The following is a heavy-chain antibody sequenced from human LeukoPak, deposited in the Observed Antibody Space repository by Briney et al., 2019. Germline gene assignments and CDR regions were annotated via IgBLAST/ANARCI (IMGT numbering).Heavy chain of an antibody. D-gene: IGHD6-19*01. Sequence: PGGSLRLSCAASGFTFSSYSMNWVRQAPGKGLEWVSSISSSSSYIYYADSVKGRFTISRDNAKNSLYLQMNSLRAEDTAVYYCARDKRGPKDIAVAGKDAFDIWGQGTMVTVSS. V-gene: IGHV3-21*01. CDR2: ISSSSSYI. J-gene: IGHJ3*02. CDR1: GFTFSSYS. CDR3: ARDKRGPKDIAVAGKDAFDI.